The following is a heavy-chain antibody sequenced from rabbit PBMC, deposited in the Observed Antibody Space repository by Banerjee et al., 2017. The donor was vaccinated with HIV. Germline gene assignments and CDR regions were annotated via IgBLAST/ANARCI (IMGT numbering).Heavy chain of an antibody. CDR1: GFDFSSYYM. D-gene: IGHD7-1*01. Sequence: QEQLKESGGGLVQPGGSLKLSCKASGFDFSSYYMSWVRQAPGKGLEWIACIYTSSGNTYYASWAKGRFTISKTSSTTVTLQMTSLTAADTATYFCARDLYGGDGTDGDALNLWGQGTLVTVS. J-gene: IGHJ4*01. CDR2: IYTSSGNT. V-gene: IGHV1S45*01. CDR3: ARDLYGGDGTDGDALNL.